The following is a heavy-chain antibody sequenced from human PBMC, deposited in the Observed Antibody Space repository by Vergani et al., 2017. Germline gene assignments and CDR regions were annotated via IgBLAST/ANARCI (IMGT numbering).Heavy chain of an antibody. CDR3: AGDHGVWDYYYYMDV. CDR2: ISSSSSYK. J-gene: IGHJ6*03. CDR1: GFTFSSYG. D-gene: IGHD6-13*01. Sequence: EVQLVESGGGLVKPGGSLTLSCAASGFTFSSYGMNWVRKAPGKGLEWVSPISSSSSYKYYADSWKGRFTISRDNAKNSLYQQMNSVRAEDTAVYYCAGDHGVWDYYYYMDVWGKGTTVTVSS. V-gene: IGHV3-21*01.